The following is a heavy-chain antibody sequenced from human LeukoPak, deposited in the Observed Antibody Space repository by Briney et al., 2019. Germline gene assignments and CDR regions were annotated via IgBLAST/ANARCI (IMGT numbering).Heavy chain of an antibody. J-gene: IGHJ3*02. V-gene: IGHV3-23*01. Sequence: GGSLRLSCAASGFTFSSCAMSWIRQAPGKGLEWVSAISGSGGSTYYADSVKGRFTISRDNSKNTLYLQMNSLRAEDTAVYYCAKLGSMIVVEGAFDIWGQGTMVTVSS. CDR2: ISGSGGST. D-gene: IGHD3-22*01. CDR1: GFTFSSCA. CDR3: AKLGSMIVVEGAFDI.